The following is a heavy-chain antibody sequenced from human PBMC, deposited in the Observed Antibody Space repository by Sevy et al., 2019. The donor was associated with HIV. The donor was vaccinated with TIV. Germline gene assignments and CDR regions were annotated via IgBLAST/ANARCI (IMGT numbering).Heavy chain of an antibody. CDR3: ARHITYYAFLWHIGWFDP. Sequence: SETLSLTCTVSGGSISSSSYYWGWIRQPPGKGLEWIGSIYYSGSTYYNPSLKSRVTISVDTSKNQFSLKLSSVTAADTAVYYCARHITYYAFLWHIGWFDPWGQGTLVTVSS. J-gene: IGHJ5*02. V-gene: IGHV4-39*01. CDR2: IYYSGST. CDR1: GGSISSSSYY. D-gene: IGHD3-3*01.